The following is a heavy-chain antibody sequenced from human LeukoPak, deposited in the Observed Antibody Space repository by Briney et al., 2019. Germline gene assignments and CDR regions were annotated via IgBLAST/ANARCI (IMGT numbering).Heavy chain of an antibody. D-gene: IGHD6-19*01. CDR1: GFTFSSYW. J-gene: IGHJ3*02. CDR2: INSDGSST. CDR3: AKDELFKYSSGWYDAFDI. Sequence: GGSLRLSCAASGFTFSSYWMHWVRQAPGKGLVWVSRINSDGSSTSYADSVKGRFTISRDNAKNTLYLQMNSLRAEDTAVYYCAKDELFKYSSGWYDAFDIWGQGTMVTVSS. V-gene: IGHV3-74*01.